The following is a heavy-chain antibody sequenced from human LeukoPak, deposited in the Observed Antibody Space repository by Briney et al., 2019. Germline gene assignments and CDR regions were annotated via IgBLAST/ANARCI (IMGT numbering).Heavy chain of an antibody. J-gene: IGHJ4*02. CDR3: ARDEGSGNLRKTALDY. Sequence: ASVKVSCKVSGNTLTDLSIHWVRQAPGKGLDWMGGFDPEDAEIIYAEKFQGRVTITRDTSASTAYMELSSLRSEDTAVYYCARDEGSGNLRKTALDYWGQGTLVTVSS. CDR2: FDPEDAEI. CDR1: GNTLTDLS. V-gene: IGHV1-24*01. D-gene: IGHD3-10*01.